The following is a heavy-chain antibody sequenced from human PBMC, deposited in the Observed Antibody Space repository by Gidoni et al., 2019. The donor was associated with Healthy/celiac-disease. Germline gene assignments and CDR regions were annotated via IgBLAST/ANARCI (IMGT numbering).Heavy chain of an antibody. V-gene: IGHV1-69*01. CDR2: IIPIVGTA. CDR1: GGPFSSYA. CDR3: ARDISGRREYNWFDP. D-gene: IGHD3-3*02. Sequence: QVQLVQSGGEVKKPGSSVKVSCKASGGPFSSYAISWVRQAPGQGLEWMGWIIPIVGTANYAQKFKGRVTITAEESTSTAYMELSSLRSEDTAVYYCARDISGRREYNWFDPWGQGTLVTVSS. J-gene: IGHJ5*02.